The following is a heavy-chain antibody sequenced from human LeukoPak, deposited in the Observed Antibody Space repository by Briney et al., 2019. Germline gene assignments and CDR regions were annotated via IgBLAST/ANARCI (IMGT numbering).Heavy chain of an antibody. Sequence: GGTLRLSCAASGFPFSSYGMSWVRQVPGQGLEWVSGITGSTRSTYYADSVKGRFTISRDNSRNTLYLQMNSLRAEDTAVYYCATQGSMVRGVLTPLEFDNWGQGTLVTVSS. D-gene: IGHD3-10*01. CDR2: ITGSTRST. CDR3: ATQGSMVRGVLTPLEFDN. CDR1: GFPFSSYG. J-gene: IGHJ4*02. V-gene: IGHV3-23*01.